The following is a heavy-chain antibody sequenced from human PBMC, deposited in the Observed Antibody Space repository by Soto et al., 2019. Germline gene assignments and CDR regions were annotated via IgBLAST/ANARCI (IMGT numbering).Heavy chain of an antibody. CDR2: ISNSGGNT. J-gene: IGHJ5*01. CDR3: GKHVGGTMIKTPYFDS. CDR1: GFTFSVYG. D-gene: IGHD3-16*01. V-gene: IGHV3-23*01. Sequence: GWSLTLSSVLSGFTFSVYGMSWVRQAPGKGIEWVGAISNSGGNTYFADTVQGRFTISRDDSKNTLYLQMTSLRAEDTARYFCGKHVGGTMIKTPYFDSWGQGSQVTVSS.